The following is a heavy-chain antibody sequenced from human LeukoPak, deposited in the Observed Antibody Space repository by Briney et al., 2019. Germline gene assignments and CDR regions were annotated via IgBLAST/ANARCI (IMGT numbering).Heavy chain of an antibody. CDR3: AKDXQFFQY. Sequence: GGSLRLSCAASGFVFSGHAMSWVRQAPGKGLEWVSAISASGGSTYYADSVKGRFTISRDNSKKVLNLQMNNLRAEDTAVYYCAKDXQFFQYWGQGTLVAISS. V-gene: IGHV3-23*01. J-gene: IGHJ1*01. CDR1: GFVFSGHA. CDR2: ISASGGST.